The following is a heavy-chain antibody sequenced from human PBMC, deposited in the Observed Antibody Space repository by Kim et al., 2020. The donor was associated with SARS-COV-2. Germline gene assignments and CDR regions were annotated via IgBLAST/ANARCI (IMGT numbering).Heavy chain of an antibody. CDR3: AREFPSPPWEETRHAFDI. V-gene: IGHV3-53*01. CDR1: GFTVSSNY. D-gene: IGHD1-26*01. J-gene: IGHJ3*02. Sequence: GGSLRLSCAASGFTVSSNYMSWVRQAPGKGLEWVSVIYSGGSTYYADSVKGRFTISRDNSKNTLYLQMNSLRAEDTAVYYCAREFPSPPWEETRHAFDIWGQGTMVTVSS. CDR2: IYSGGST.